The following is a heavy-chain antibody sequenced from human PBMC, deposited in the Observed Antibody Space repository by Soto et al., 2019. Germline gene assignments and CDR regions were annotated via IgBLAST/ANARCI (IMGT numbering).Heavy chain of an antibody. CDR2: INCSGST. J-gene: IGHJ6*02. CDR1: GFCFSSYS. V-gene: IGHV4-59*01. D-gene: IGHD1-1*01. CDR3: ERDTGTWTTLGDYYYGMDV. Sequence: AESLSLTCAVSGFCFSSYSWSWIRQAPGKGLEWIGSINCSGSTNYYPAIKSRDTITVDTSKNQYTLKLSSVTAADTAVYYCERDTGTWTTLGDYYYGMDVWGQGTTVTVSS.